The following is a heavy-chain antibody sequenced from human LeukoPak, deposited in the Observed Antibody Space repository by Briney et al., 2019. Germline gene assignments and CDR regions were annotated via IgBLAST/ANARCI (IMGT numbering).Heavy chain of an antibody. V-gene: IGHV1-2*02. CDR3: ARVTVPAASWFDP. J-gene: IGHJ5*02. CDR2: INPNSGGT. CDR1: GYTFNGYY. D-gene: IGHD2-2*01. Sequence: GASVKVSCKASGYTFNGYYMHWVRQAPGQGLEWMGWINPNSGGTNYAQKFQGRVTMTRDTSISTAYMELSSLRSDDTAVYYCARVTVPAASWFDPWGQGTLVTVSS.